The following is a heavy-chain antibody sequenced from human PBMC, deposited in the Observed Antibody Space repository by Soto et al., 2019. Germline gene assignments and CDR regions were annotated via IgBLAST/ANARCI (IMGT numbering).Heavy chain of an antibody. CDR1: GGSISSYF. CDR3: ARDLAAVPRAFDY. D-gene: IGHD6-13*01. J-gene: IGHJ4*02. CDR2: VYYTGTT. V-gene: IGHV4-59*01. Sequence: SETLSLTCTVSGGSISSYFYIWVRQPPGKGLEWIGSVYYTGTTDYNPSLKSRVTISVDTSKTQFSLNLRSVTAADTAVYYCARDLAAVPRAFDYWGRGTLVTVSS.